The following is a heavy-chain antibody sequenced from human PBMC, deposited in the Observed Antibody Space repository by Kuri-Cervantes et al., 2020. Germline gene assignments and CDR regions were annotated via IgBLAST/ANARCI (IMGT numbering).Heavy chain of an antibody. J-gene: IGHJ4*02. CDR2: IKQDGSEK. CDR1: GFTFSSYA. Sequence: GESLKISCEASGFTFSSYAMAWVRQAPGKGLEWVANIKQDGSEKYYVDSVKGRFTISRDNAKNSLYLQMNSLRVEDTAVYYCAKDRSGTYYFDYWGQGTLVTVSS. D-gene: IGHD1-26*01. CDR3: AKDRSGTYYFDY. V-gene: IGHV3-7*01.